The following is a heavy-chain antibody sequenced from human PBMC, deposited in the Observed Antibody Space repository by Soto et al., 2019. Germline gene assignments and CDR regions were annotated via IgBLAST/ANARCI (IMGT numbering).Heavy chain of an antibody. CDR2: IWYDGSNK. V-gene: IGHV3-33*01. J-gene: IGHJ5*02. CDR1: GFTFSSYG. CDR3: ARGPDYVWGSGNWFDP. D-gene: IGHD3-16*01. Sequence: QVQLVESGGGVVQPGRSLRLSCAASGFTFSSYGMHWVRQAPGKGLEWVAVIWYDGSNKYYADSVKGRFTISRDNSKNTLYLQMNSLRADDTAVYYCARGPDYVWGSGNWFDPWGQGTLVTVSS.